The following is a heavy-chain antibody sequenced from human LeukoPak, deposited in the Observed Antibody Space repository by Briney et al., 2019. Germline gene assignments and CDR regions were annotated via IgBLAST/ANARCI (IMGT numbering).Heavy chain of an antibody. Sequence: GGSLRLSCAASGXTFSSYEMNWVRQAPGKGLEWVSYISSSGSTIYYADSVKGRFTISRDNAKNSLYLQMNSLRVEDTAVYYCARSAGTWFDPWGQGTLVTVSS. CDR2: ISSSGSTI. J-gene: IGHJ5*02. D-gene: IGHD1-1*01. V-gene: IGHV3-48*03. CDR1: GXTFSSYE. CDR3: ARSAGTWFDP.